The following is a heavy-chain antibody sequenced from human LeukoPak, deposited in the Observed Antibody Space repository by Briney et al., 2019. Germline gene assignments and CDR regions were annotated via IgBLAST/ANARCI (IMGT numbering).Heavy chain of an antibody. CDR2: IKQDGSEK. V-gene: IGHV3-7*01. CDR1: GFTFSSYW. Sequence: GGSLRLSCAASGFTFSSYWMSWVRQAPGKGLEWVANIKQDGSEKYYVDSVKGRFTISRDNAKNSLCLQMDSLRVEDTAVYYCARAQLEHNNWFDPWGQGTLVTVSS. J-gene: IGHJ5*02. D-gene: IGHD1-1*01. CDR3: ARAQLEHNNWFDP.